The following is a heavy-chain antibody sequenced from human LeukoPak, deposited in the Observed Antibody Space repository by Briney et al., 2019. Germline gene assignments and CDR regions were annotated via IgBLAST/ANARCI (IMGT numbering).Heavy chain of an antibody. D-gene: IGHD2-15*01. J-gene: IGHJ4*02. CDR1: GGSISSGDYS. CDR2: IYYSGST. Sequence: SETLSLTCTVSGGSISSGDYSWSWIRQPPGKGLEWIGYIYYSGSTYYNPSLKSRVTISVDTSKNQFSLKLSSVTAADTAVYYCARDDVALSYFDYWGQGTLVTVSS. V-gene: IGHV4-30-4*01. CDR3: ARDDVALSYFDY.